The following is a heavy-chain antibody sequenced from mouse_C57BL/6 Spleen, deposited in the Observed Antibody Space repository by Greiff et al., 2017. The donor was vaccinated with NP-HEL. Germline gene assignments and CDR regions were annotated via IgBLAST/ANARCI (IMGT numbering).Heavy chain of an antibody. CDR3: ARGAYYYGSSHWYFDV. Sequence: EVKLQESGPELVKPGASVKIPCKASGSPFTDYNLDWVKQSHGKSLEWIGDINPNNGGTIYNQKFKGKATLTVDKSSSTAYMELRSLTSEDTAVYYCARGAYYYGSSHWYFDVWGTGTTVTVSS. D-gene: IGHD1-1*01. CDR2: INPNNGGT. J-gene: IGHJ1*03. V-gene: IGHV1-18*01. CDR1: GSPFTDYN.